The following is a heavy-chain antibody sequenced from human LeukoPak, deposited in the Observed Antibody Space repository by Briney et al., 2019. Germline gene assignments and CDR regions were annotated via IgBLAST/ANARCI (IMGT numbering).Heavy chain of an antibody. V-gene: IGHV3-23*01. J-gene: IGHJ4*02. Sequence: GGSLRLSCAASGFTFSSYAMSWVRQAPGKGLEWVSAISGSGGSTYYADSVKGRFTISRDNSKNTLYLQMNSLRAEDTAVYYCAKDSNLVITIFGVAFDDYWGQGTLVTVSS. D-gene: IGHD3-3*01. CDR2: ISGSGGST. CDR3: AKDSNLVITIFGVAFDDY. CDR1: GFTFSSYA.